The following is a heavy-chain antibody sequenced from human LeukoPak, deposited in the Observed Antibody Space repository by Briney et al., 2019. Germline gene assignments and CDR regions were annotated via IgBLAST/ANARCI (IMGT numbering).Heavy chain of an antibody. CDR3: AKHVVPAAKLDAFDI. J-gene: IGHJ3*02. CDR2: IRGSGDST. V-gene: IGHV3-23*01. D-gene: IGHD2-2*01. CDR1: GFTFSKYA. Sequence: PGGSLRLSCAASGFTFSKYAMSWVRQARGKGLEWVSTIRGSGDSTYYADSVKGRFTIYRDSSKNTIYLQMDSLRAEDTAIYYCAKHVVPAAKLDAFDIWGQGTMVTV.